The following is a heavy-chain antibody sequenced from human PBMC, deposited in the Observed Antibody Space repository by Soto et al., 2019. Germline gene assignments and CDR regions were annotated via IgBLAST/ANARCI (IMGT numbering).Heavy chain of an antibody. D-gene: IGHD2-2*01. Sequence: VQLVESGGGVVQPGRSLRLSCAASGFTFSSYGMHWVRQAPGKGLEWVAVISYDGSNKYYADSVKGRFTISRDNSKNTLYLQMNSLRAEDTAVYYCAKHRSFNVLWYFDYWGQGTLVTVS. J-gene: IGHJ4*02. CDR1: GFTFSSYG. CDR2: ISYDGSNK. V-gene: IGHV3-30*18. CDR3: AKHRSFNVLWYFDY.